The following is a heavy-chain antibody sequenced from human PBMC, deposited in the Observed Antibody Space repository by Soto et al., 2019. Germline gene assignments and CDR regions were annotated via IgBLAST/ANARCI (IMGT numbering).Heavy chain of an antibody. CDR3: AGQSYESRGYYYAY. J-gene: IGHJ4*02. CDR2: IYYSGST. V-gene: IGHV4-59*08. CDR1: EGVISGYY. D-gene: IGHD3-22*01. Sequence: PSWTHSHTCIVGEGVISGYYWSGKRKPPGKGLEWIGYIYYSGSTNYNPSLKSRVTISVDTSKSHLSLKLSSVTAADTAVYYCAGQSYESRGYYYAYWGQGTLVTVSS.